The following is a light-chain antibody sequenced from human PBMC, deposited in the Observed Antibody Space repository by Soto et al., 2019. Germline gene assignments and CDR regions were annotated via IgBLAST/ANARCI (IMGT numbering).Light chain of an antibody. CDR3: QQYNNWPGT. Sequence: EIVMTQSPATLSVSPGERATLSCRASQSVSSNLAWYQQKPGQAPRLLIYGASTRATGIPARFSGSGSGTEFTLTISSLPSEDFAVYYCQQYNNWPGTFGQGNKVEIK. J-gene: IGKJ1*01. CDR2: GAS. V-gene: IGKV3-15*01. CDR1: QSVSSN.